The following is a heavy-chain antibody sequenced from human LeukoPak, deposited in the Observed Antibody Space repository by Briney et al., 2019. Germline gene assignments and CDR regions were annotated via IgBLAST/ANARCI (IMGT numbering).Heavy chain of an antibody. Sequence: PSETLSLTCAVYGGSFSGYYWSWICQPPGKGLEWIGEINHSGSTYYNPSLKSRVTISVDTSKNQFSLKLSSVTAADTAVYYCARHSLYSSSTPFDYWGQGTLVTVSS. CDR3: ARHSLYSSSTPFDY. V-gene: IGHV4-34*01. D-gene: IGHD6-6*01. J-gene: IGHJ4*02. CDR2: INHSGST. CDR1: GGSFSGYY.